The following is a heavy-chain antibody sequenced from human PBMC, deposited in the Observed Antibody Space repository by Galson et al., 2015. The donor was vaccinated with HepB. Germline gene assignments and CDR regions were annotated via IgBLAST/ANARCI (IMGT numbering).Heavy chain of an antibody. CDR2: ISGSGGST. Sequence: SLRLSCAASGFTFSSYAMSWVRQAPGKGLEWVSAISGSGGSTYYADSVKGRFTISRDNSKNTLYLQMNSLRAEDTAVYYCAKAGGGSRTGYYYYYMDVWGKGTTVTVSS. V-gene: IGHV3-23*01. CDR1: GFTFSSYA. D-gene: IGHD4-23*01. J-gene: IGHJ6*03. CDR3: AKAGGGSRTGYYYYYMDV.